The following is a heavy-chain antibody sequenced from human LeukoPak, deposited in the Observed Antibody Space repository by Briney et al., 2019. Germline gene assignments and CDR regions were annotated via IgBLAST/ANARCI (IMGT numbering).Heavy chain of an antibody. V-gene: IGHV3-23*01. CDR3: ASPPPYDYVWGSYHNSDAFDI. J-gene: IGHJ3*02. CDR2: ISGSGGST. D-gene: IGHD3-16*02. Sequence: GGSLRLSCAASGFTFSGYAMSWVRQAPGKGLEWVSAISGSGGSTYYADSVKGRFTISRDNSKNTLYLQMNSLRAEDTAVYYCASPPPYDYVWGSYHNSDAFDIWGQGTMVTASS. CDR1: GFTFSGYA.